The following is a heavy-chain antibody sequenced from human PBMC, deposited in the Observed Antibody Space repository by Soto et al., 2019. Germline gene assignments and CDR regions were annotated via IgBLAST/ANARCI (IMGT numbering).Heavy chain of an antibody. CDR1: GYSFTNYW. D-gene: IGHD2-2*02. CDR2: IYPGDSNT. CDR3: ARQGFCSSTSCYTVDY. Sequence: PGESLKISCKGSGYSFTNYWIGWVRQMPGKGLEWMGIIYPGDSNTRYSPSSQGQVTISADKSISTAYLQWSSLKASDTAMYYCARQGFCSSTSCYTVDYWGQGTRVTVSS. J-gene: IGHJ4*02. V-gene: IGHV5-51*01.